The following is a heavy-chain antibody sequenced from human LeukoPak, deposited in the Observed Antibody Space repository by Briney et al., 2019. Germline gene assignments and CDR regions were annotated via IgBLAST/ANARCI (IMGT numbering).Heavy chain of an antibody. Sequence: ASVKVSCKASGYTFTGFYIHWVRQAPGQGLEWMGWIYSVSGDTNYAQKFQGCVTMTRDTSISTAYMELSRLTSDDTAVYYCARSAGSAFFDYWGQGTLVTVSS. CDR1: GYTFTGFY. D-gene: IGHD2-15*01. CDR3: ARSAGSAFFDY. CDR2: IYSVSGDT. V-gene: IGHV1-2*04. J-gene: IGHJ4*02.